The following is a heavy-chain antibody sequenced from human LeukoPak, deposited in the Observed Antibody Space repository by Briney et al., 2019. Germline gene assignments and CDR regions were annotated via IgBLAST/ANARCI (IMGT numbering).Heavy chain of an antibody. J-gene: IGHJ3*02. CDR1: GYTFTSYG. D-gene: IGHD2-2*01. CDR2: ISAYNGNT. V-gene: IGHV1-18*01. CDR3: ATRGYCSSTSCKTSSSWYRYDAFDI. Sequence: GASVKVSCKASGYTFTSYGISWVRQAPGQGLEWMGWISAYNGNTNYAQKLQGRVTMTEDTSTDTAYMELSSLRSEDTAVYYCATRGYCSSTSCKTSSSWYRYDAFDIWGQGTMVTVSS.